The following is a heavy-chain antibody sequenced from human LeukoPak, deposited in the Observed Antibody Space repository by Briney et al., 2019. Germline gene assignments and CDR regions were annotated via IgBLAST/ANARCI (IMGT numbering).Heavy chain of an antibody. CDR2: ITGSGGST. D-gene: IGHD3-10*01. V-gene: IGHV3-23*01. Sequence: GGSLRLSCAASGFTFSSYAMSWVRQAPGKGLEWVSAITGSGGSTYYADSVKGRFTMSRDNSKNMLYLQMNSLRAEDTAVYYCAKSSPFGSGTYYYPFDYWGQGTLVTVSS. CDR1: GFTFSSYA. CDR3: AKSSPFGSGTYYYPFDY. J-gene: IGHJ4*02.